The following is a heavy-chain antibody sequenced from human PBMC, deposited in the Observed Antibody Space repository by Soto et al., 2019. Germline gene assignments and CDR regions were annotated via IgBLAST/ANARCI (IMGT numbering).Heavy chain of an antibody. D-gene: IGHD3-3*01. CDR2: IIPILGIA. CDR3: ARDHRGDFWSGRKIRDAFDS. CDR1: GGTFSSYT. Sequence: SVKVSCKASGGTFSSYTISWVRQAPGQGLEWMGRIIPILGIANYAQKFQGRVTITADKSTSTAYMELSSLRSEDTAVYHCARDHRGDFWSGRKIRDAFDSWGQGTMVTVSS. V-gene: IGHV1-69*04. J-gene: IGHJ3*02.